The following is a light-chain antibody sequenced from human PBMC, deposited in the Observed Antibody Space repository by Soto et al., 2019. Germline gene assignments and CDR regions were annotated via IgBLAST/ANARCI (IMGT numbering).Light chain of an antibody. J-gene: IGLJ3*02. CDR2: EVN. CDR3: SSFAGSNNVL. V-gene: IGLV2-8*01. Sequence: QSVLTQPPSASGSPGQSVTISCTGTNSDVGGYDFVSWYQQHPGKAPKLMIYEVNKRPSGVPDRFSGSKSGNTASLTVSGLQAEDEASYSCSSFAGSNNVLFGGGPQLTVL. CDR1: NSDVGGYDF.